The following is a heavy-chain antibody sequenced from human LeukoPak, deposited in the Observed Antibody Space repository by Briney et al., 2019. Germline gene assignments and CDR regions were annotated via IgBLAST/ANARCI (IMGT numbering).Heavy chain of an antibody. J-gene: IGHJ4*02. Sequence: PSETLSLTCTVSGGSISSGDYYWSWIRQPPGKGLEWIGYIYYSGSTNYNPSLKSRVTISVDTSKNQFSLKLSSVTAADTAVYYCARHFRVAGHSKFDYWGQGTPVTVSS. CDR2: IYYSGST. D-gene: IGHD6-19*01. CDR3: ARHFRVAGHSKFDY. V-gene: IGHV4-30-4*01. CDR1: GGSISSGDYY.